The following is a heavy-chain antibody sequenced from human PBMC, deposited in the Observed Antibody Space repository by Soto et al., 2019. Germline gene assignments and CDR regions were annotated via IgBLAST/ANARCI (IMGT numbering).Heavy chain of an antibody. Sequence: EVQLLESGGGLVQPGGSLRLSCAASGFTFSSYAMSWVRQAPGKGLEWVSAISGTGSSTNYADSVEGRFTISRDNSKNTLYLQMSSLRAEDTAVYYCAKAGGIAVPGTHLDYWVQGTLVTVSS. V-gene: IGHV3-23*01. J-gene: IGHJ4*02. CDR3: AKAGGIAVPGTHLDY. D-gene: IGHD6-19*01. CDR2: ISGTGSST. CDR1: GFTFSSYA.